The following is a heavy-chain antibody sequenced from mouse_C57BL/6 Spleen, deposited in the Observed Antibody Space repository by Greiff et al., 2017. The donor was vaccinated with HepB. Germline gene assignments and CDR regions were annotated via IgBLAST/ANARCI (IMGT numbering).Heavy chain of an antibody. CDR3: ASSNWYWYFDV. V-gene: IGHV1-74*01. D-gene: IGHD2-5*01. J-gene: IGHJ1*03. Sequence: QVQLQQSGAELVKPGASVKVSCKASGYTFTSYWMHWVKQRPGQGLEWIGRIHPSDSDTNYNQKFKGKATLTVDISSSTAYMQLSSLTSEDSAVYYCASSNWYWYFDVWGTGTTVTVSS. CDR1: GYTFTSYW. CDR2: IHPSDSDT.